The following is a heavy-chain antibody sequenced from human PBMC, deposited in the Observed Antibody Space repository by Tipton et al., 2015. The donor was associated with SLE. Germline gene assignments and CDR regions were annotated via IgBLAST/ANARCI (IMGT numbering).Heavy chain of an antibody. D-gene: IGHD1-26*01. CDR2: ISSNGGST. J-gene: IGHJ4*02. CDR3: MGGSLGSH. Sequence: GSLRLSCAASGFTFSSYGMHWVRQAPGKGLEYVSAISSNGGSTYYANSVKGRFTISRDNAKNSVFLEMDSLRAEDTAVYYCMGGSLGSHWGQGALVTVSS. CDR1: GFTFSSYG. V-gene: IGHV3-64*01.